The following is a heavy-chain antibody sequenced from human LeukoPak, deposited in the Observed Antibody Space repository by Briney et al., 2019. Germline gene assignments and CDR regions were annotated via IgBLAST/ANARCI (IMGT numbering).Heavy chain of an antibody. D-gene: IGHD3-10*01. J-gene: IGHJ6*04. CDR2: IYHSGST. V-gene: IGHV4-4*02. CDR3: ARDPTMVRGPYMDV. Sequence: SETLSLTCAVSGGSISSSNWWSWVRQPPGKGLEWIGEIYHSGSTNYNPSLKSRVTISVDKSKNQFSLKLSSVTAADTAVYYCARDPTMVRGPYMDVWGKGTTVTVSS. CDR1: GGSISSSNW.